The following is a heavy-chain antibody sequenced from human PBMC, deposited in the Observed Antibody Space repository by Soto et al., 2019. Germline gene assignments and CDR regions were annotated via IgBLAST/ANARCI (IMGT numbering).Heavy chain of an antibody. Sequence: HGGSLRLSCAASGFTFSSYAMSWVRQAPGKGLEWVSAISGSGGSTYYADSVKGRFTISRDNSKNTLYLQMNSLRAEDTAVYYCAKDKAVATIYDYWGQGTLVTVSS. CDR3: AKDKAVATIYDY. V-gene: IGHV3-23*01. CDR2: ISGSGGST. J-gene: IGHJ4*02. D-gene: IGHD5-12*01. CDR1: GFTFSSYA.